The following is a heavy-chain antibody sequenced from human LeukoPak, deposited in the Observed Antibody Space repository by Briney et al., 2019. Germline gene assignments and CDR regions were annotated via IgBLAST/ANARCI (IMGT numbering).Heavy chain of an antibody. Sequence: ASVKVSCKASGYTFTSYGISWVRQATGQGLEWMGWMNPNSGNTGYAQKFQGRVTITRNTSISTAYMELSSLRSEDTAVYYCARPFIIAAAGLGYWGQGTLVTVSS. CDR1: GYTFTSYG. CDR2: MNPNSGNT. J-gene: IGHJ4*02. D-gene: IGHD6-13*01. CDR3: ARPFIIAAAGLGY. V-gene: IGHV1-8*03.